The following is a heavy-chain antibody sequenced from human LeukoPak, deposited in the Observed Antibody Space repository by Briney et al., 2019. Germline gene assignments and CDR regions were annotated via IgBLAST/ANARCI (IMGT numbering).Heavy chain of an antibody. J-gene: IGHJ4*02. CDR2: ISSSSSYT. D-gene: IGHD1-1*01. CDR3: ARGFSLERPWDVDY. V-gene: IGHV3-11*06. Sequence: GGSLRLSCAASGLTFSDYYMSWIRQAPGKGLEGVSYISSSSSYTNYADSVKARFTIYRDNAKNSLYLQMNSLRAEDTAVYYCARGFSLERPWDVDYWGQGTLVTVSS. CDR1: GLTFSDYY.